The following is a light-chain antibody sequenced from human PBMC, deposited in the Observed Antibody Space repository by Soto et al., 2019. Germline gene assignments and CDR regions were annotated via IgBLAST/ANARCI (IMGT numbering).Light chain of an antibody. V-gene: IGLV2-23*02. CDR1: SSDFGSYNL. CDR3: CSYAGRTTPYV. CDR2: EVS. J-gene: IGLJ1*01. Sequence: QSVLTQPASVSASPGQSITISCTGTSSDFGSYNLVSWYQHHPGKAPKLMIYEVSERPSGVSNRFSGSKSGNTASLTISGLQAEDEADYYCCSYAGRTTPYVFGTGTKVTV.